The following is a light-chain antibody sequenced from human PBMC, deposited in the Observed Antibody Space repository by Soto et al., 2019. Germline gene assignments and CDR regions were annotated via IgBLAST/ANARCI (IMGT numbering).Light chain of an antibody. J-gene: IGKJ2*01. CDR3: QQYDSLPFT. Sequence: DLQMTQSPSSLSASIGDRVIITCQASRDIKNYLNWIQQKPGKAPKLLIYDASTLKTGVPSPFSAFGSATQFTLTISSLQPEAIGTYYCQQYDSLPFTFGRGTKVEIK. CDR1: RDIKNY. CDR2: DAS. V-gene: IGKV1-33*01.